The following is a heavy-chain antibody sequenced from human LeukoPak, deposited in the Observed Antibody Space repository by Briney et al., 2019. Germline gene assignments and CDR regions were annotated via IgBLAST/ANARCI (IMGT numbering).Heavy chain of an antibody. CDR3: ARDFGGAAAGSFDY. V-gene: IGHV4-38-2*02. Sequence: SETLSLTCTVSGYSISSGYYWGWIRQPPGQGLEWIGSIYHSGSTYYNPSLKSRVTISVDTSKNQFSLKLSSVTAADTAVYYCARDFGGAAAGSFDYWGQGTLVTVSS. CDR1: GYSISSGYY. CDR2: IYHSGST. D-gene: IGHD6-13*01. J-gene: IGHJ4*02.